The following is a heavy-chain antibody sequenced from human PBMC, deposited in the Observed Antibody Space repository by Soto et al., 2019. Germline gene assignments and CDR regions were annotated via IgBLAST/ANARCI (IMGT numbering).Heavy chain of an antibody. D-gene: IGHD5-12*01. CDR3: ARHHGPTTSENWFDP. V-gene: IGHV1-18*01. CDR2: ISTYSGDT. J-gene: IGHJ5*02. CDR1: GYTFFTYD. Sequence: QVHLVQSGVEVKTPGASVKFSCQASGYTFFTYDIRWVRQAPGEGLEWMGWISTYSGDTKYAQKLQGRVTMTTDTSTTTAYLELRSLRSDDTAVYYCARHHGPTTSENWFDPWGQGTLVTVSS.